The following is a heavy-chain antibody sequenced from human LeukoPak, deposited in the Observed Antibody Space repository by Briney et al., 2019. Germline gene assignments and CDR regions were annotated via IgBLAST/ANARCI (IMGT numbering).Heavy chain of an antibody. J-gene: IGHJ4*02. CDR3: AIRITMVRAFDY. CDR2: INHSGST. Sequence: SETLSLTCAVYGGSFSGYYWSWIRQPPGQGLEWIGEINHSGSTNYNPSLKSRVTISVDTSKNQFSLKLSSVTAADTAVYYCAIRITMVRAFDYWGQGTLVTVSS. CDR1: GGSFSGYY. D-gene: IGHD3-10*01. V-gene: IGHV4-34*01.